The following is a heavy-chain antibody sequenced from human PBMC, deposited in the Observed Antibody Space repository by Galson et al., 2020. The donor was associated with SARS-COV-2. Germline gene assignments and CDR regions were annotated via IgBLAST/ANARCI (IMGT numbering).Heavy chain of an antibody. D-gene: IGHD2-2*01. J-gene: IGHJ6*02. V-gene: IGHV3-30*18. CDR1: GFTFSSYG. CDR3: AKEGIDCSSTSCYEGWVYYYYGMGV. Sequence: GESLKISCAASGFTFSSYGMHWVRQAPGKGLEWVADISYDGSNKYYADSVKGRFTISRDNSKNTLYLQMNSLRAEDTAVYYCAKEGIDCSSTSCYEGWVYYYYGMGVWGQGTTVTVSS. CDR2: ISYDGSNK.